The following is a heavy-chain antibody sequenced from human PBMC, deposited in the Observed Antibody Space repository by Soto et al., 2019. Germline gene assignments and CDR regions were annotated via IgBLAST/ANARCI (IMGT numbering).Heavy chain of an antibody. D-gene: IGHD3-22*01. CDR2: IIPIFATA. J-gene: IGHJ4*02. CDR1: GGIFSSYA. V-gene: IGHV1-69*01. Sequence: QEQLVQSGAEVKKPGSSVKVSCKASGGIFSSYAISWVRQAPGQGLEWMGGIIPIFATANYAQKFQGRVTITAAESTNTAYMDLTTSKAEDPAIYYCVRGSSVYVWFNEFWGQGALVSVS. CDR3: VRGSSVYVWFNEF.